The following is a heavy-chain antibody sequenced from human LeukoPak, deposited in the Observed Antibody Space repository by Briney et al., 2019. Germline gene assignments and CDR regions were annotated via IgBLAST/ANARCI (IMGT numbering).Heavy chain of an antibody. CDR2: IKSKTDGGTT. CDR3: TTEGYYGSGIDY. J-gene: IGHJ4*02. V-gene: IGHV3-15*01. D-gene: IGHD3-10*01. Sequence: GGSLRLSCAASGFTFSNAWMSWVRQAPGKGLEWVGRIKSKTDGGTTDYAAPVKGRFTISRDDSKNTLYLQMNSLKAEDTAVYYCTTEGYYGSGIDYWGQGTLVTVSS. CDR1: GFTFSNAW.